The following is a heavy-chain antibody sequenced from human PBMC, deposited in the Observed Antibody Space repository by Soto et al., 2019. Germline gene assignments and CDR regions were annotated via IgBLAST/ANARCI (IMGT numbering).Heavy chain of an antibody. D-gene: IGHD1-26*01. Sequence: EVQLVESGGGLVQPGRSLRLSCAASGFTFDDYAMHWVRQAPGKGLEWVSGISWNSGSIGYADSVKGRFTISRDNAKNSLYLQMNSLRAEDTALYYCAKMIPIEGFWFDPWGQGTLVTVSS. CDR1: GFTFDDYA. CDR2: ISWNSGSI. V-gene: IGHV3-9*01. CDR3: AKMIPIEGFWFDP. J-gene: IGHJ5*02.